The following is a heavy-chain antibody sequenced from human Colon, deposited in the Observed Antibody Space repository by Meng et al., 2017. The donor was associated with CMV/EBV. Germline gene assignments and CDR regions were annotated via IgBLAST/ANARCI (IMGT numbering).Heavy chain of an antibody. Sequence: GGSLRLSCAVSGFTFSRYEMNWVRQAPGKGLEWVSYISSSDSTTSYADSVKGRFTISRDNAKNSLYLQMNSLRAEDTAVYYCARFNIAVVPGTGYYGMDVWGQGTTVTVSS. CDR2: ISSSDSTT. CDR1: GFTFSRYE. CDR3: ARFNIAVVPGTGYYGMDV. V-gene: IGHV3-48*03. J-gene: IGHJ6*02. D-gene: IGHD2-2*01.